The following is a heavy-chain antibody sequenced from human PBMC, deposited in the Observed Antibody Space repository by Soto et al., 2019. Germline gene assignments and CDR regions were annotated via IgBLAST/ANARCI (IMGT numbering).Heavy chain of an antibody. CDR3: AKVTSARVFYFGLDV. J-gene: IGHJ6*02. Sequence: GGSLRLSCAASGFTFTSYAMSWVRQAPGKGLEWVSIISGSAGRTYYADSVKGRFTISRDNSKSTLYLHMNSLRAEDTAIYYCAKVTSARVFYFGLDVWGQGTTVTVSS. CDR1: GFTFTSYA. D-gene: IGHD2-2*01. V-gene: IGHV3-23*01. CDR2: ISGSAGRT.